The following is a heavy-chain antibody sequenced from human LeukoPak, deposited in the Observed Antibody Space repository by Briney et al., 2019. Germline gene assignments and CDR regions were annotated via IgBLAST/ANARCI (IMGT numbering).Heavy chain of an antibody. Sequence: PGGSLRLSCAASGFTFRSLGMHWVRQAPGKGLEWVAFIRYDGSDKDYADSVKGRFNIARDNSKNTLFLQMNSLRAEDTAVYYCATSGMTADSSSWSHPHDFQHWGQGTLVTVSS. CDR1: GFTFRSLG. CDR2: IRYDGSDK. J-gene: IGHJ1*01. V-gene: IGHV3-30*02. CDR3: ATSGMTADSSSWSHPHDFQH. D-gene: IGHD6-13*01.